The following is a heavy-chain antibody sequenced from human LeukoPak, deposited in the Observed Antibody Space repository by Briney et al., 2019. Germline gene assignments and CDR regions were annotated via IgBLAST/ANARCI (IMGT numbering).Heavy chain of an antibody. J-gene: IGHJ6*03. CDR3: ARGGCSGYRISYYYYYYMDV. CDR2: IYYSGST. D-gene: IGHD5-12*01. V-gene: IGHV4-59*01. CDR1: GGSISSYY. Sequence: SETLSLTCTVSGGSISSYYWSWIRQPPGKGLEWIGYIYYSGSTNYNPSLKSRVTISVDTSKNQFSLKLSSVTAADTAVYYCARGGCSGYRISYYYYYYMDVWGKGTTVTISS.